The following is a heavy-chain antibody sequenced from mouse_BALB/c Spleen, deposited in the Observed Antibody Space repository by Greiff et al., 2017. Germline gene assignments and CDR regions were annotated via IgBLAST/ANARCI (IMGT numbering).Heavy chain of an antibody. V-gene: IGHV1-39*01. CDR1: GYSFTGYN. J-gene: IGHJ2*01. Sequence: VQLQQSGPELEKPGASVKISCKASGYSFTGYNMNWVKQSNGKSLEWIGNIVPYYGGTSYNQKFKGKATLTVDKSSSTAYMQLKSLTSEDSAVYYCAREVSYYFDYWGQGTTLTVSS. D-gene: IGHD2-14*01. CDR2: IVPYYGGT. CDR3: AREVSYYFDY.